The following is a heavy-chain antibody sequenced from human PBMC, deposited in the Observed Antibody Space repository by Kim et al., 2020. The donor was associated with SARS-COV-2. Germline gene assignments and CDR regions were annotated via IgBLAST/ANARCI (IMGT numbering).Heavy chain of an antibody. Sequence: SETLSLTCTVSGGSISSGSYYWSWIRQPAGKGLEWIGRIYTSGSTNYNPSLKSRVTISVDTSKNQFSLKLSSVTAADTAVYYCARSGYDFWSGYVIFYYYGMDVWGQGTTVTVSS. J-gene: IGHJ6*02. CDR1: GGSISSGSYY. V-gene: IGHV4-61*02. CDR2: IYTSGST. D-gene: IGHD3-3*01. CDR3: ARSGYDFWSGYVIFYYYGMDV.